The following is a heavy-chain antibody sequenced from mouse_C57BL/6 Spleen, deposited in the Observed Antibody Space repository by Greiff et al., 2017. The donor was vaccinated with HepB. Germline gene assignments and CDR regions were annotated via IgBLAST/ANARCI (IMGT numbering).Heavy chain of an antibody. CDR1: GYTFTDYY. CDR3: ARWGYRFAY. CDR2: INPNNGGT. V-gene: IGHV1-26*01. Sequence: EVQLQQSGPELVKPGASVKISCKASGYTFTDYYMNWVKQSHGKSLEWIGDINPNNGGTSYNQKFKGKATLTVDKSSSTAYMELRSLTSEDSAVYYCARWGYRFAYWGQGTLVTVSA. J-gene: IGHJ3*01. D-gene: IGHD3-1*01.